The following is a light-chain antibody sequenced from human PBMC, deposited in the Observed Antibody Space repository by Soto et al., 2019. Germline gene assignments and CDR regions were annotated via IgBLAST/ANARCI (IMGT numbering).Light chain of an antibody. J-gene: IGKJ5*01. V-gene: IGKV3-11*01. Sequence: EIFMTQSPATLSVSPGERATLSCRASQSVSSNLAWYQQKPGQAPRLLISDASNRATGIPARFSGSGSGTDFTLTISSLEPEDFAVYYCHQRQYWPPITFGQGTRLEIK. CDR1: QSVSSN. CDR3: HQRQYWPPIT. CDR2: DAS.